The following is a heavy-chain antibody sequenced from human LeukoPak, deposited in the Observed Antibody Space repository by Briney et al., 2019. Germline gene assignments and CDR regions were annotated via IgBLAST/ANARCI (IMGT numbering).Heavy chain of an antibody. Sequence: SETLSLTCTVSGGSISSSSYYWGWIRQPPGKGLEWIGSIYYSGSTYYNPSLKSRVTISVDTSKNQFSLKLSSVTAADTAVYYCARDSLLLAYCGGDCSPYLDYWGQGTLVTVSS. CDR2: IYYSGST. D-gene: IGHD2-21*02. CDR3: ARDSLLLAYCGGDCSPYLDY. CDR1: GGSISSSSYY. J-gene: IGHJ4*02. V-gene: IGHV4-39*07.